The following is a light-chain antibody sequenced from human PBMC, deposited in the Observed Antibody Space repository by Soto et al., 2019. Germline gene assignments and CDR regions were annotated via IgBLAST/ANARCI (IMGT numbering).Light chain of an antibody. V-gene: IGKV3-20*01. CDR3: QQYGSSGT. CDR2: GAS. J-gene: IGKJ1*01. CDR1: QSVSSN. Sequence: MTHAPAPLSVSPCECATLSCRASQSVSSNLAWYQQKPGQAPRLLIYGASNRATGIPDRFSGSGSGIDFTLTISRLEPEDFAVYYCQQYGSSGTFGQGTKVDIK.